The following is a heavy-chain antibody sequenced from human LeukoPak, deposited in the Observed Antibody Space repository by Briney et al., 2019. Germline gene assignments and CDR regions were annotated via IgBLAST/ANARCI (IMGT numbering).Heavy chain of an antibody. D-gene: IGHD3-10*01. V-gene: IGHV3-23*01. CDR2: ISGSGGST. J-gene: IGHJ4*02. CDR3: AKDTGITMVRGIFGY. CDR1: GFTFSSYG. Sequence: GGTLRLSCAASGFTFSSYGMSWVRQAPGKGLEWVSAISGSGGSTYYADSVKGRFTISRDNSKNTLYLQMNSLRAEDTAVYYCAKDTGITMVRGIFGYWGQGTLVTVSS.